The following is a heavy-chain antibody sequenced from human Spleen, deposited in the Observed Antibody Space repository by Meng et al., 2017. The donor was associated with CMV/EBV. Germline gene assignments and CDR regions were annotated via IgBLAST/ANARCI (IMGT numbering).Heavy chain of an antibody. D-gene: IGHD2-2*01. CDR1: GGTFSSYT. V-gene: IGHV1-69*02. Sequence: SVKVSCKASGGTFSSYTISWVRQAPGQGLEWMGRIIPILGIANYAQKLQGRVTMTTDTSTSTAYMELRSLRSDDTAVYYCARHRRYCSSTSCYFLYYYYYYGMDVWGQGTTVTVSS. CDR2: IIPILGIA. J-gene: IGHJ6*02. CDR3: ARHRRYCSSTSCYFLYYYYYYGMDV.